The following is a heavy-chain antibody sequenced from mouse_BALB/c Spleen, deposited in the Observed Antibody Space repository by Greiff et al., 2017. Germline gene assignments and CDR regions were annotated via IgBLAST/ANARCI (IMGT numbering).Heavy chain of an antibody. V-gene: IGHV5-6*01. CDR1: GFTFSSYG. D-gene: IGHD6-1*01. J-gene: IGHJ2*01. CDR3: ARHGVYGSLYYFDY. CDR2: ISSGGSYT. Sequence: DVQLVESGGDLVKPGGSLKLSCAASGFTFSSYGMSWVRQTPDKRLEWVATISSGGSYTYYPDSVKGRFTISRDNAKNTLYLQMSSLKSEDTAMYYCARHGVYGSLYYFDYWGQGTTLTVSS.